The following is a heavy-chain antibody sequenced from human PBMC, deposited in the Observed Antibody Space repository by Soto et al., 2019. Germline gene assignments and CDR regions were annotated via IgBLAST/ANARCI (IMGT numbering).Heavy chain of an antibody. V-gene: IGHV1-18*01. CDR3: ARDPPPPDY. CDR2: ISAYNGNA. CDR1: GYTFASYA. Sequence: ASVKVSCKASGYTFASYAISWMRQAPGQGLEWMGWISAYNGNANYAQKLQGRVTMTTDTSTSTAYMELRSLRSDDTAVYYCARDPPPPDYWGQGTLVTVSS. J-gene: IGHJ4*02.